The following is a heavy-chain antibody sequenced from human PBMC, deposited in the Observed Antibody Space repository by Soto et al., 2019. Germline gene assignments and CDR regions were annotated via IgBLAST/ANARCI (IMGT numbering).Heavy chain of an antibody. CDR3: ARDRGVRDV. D-gene: IGHD2-8*01. CDR1: GYTFTSYY. V-gene: IGHV1-2*02. Sequence: QVQLVQSGAEVKKPGASVKVSCKASGYTFTSYYMHWERQAPGQGLEWMGWINPDSGVTYYPHKFQDRVTMTRDTSISTAYMELSRLTSDDTALYYCARDRGVRDVWGQGTTVIVSS. J-gene: IGHJ6*02. CDR2: INPDSGVT.